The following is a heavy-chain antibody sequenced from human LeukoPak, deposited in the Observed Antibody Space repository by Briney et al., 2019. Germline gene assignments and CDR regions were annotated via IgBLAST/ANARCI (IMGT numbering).Heavy chain of an antibody. Sequence: SETLSLTCAVSGYSISSGYYWGWIRQPAGKGLEWIGRIYTSGSTNYNPSLKSRVTISVDTSKNQFSLKLSSVTAADTAVYYCARQAVAGTQNDYWGQGTLVTVSS. CDR2: IYTSGST. D-gene: IGHD6-19*01. CDR1: GYSISSGYY. V-gene: IGHV4-38-2*01. J-gene: IGHJ4*02. CDR3: ARQAVAGTQNDY.